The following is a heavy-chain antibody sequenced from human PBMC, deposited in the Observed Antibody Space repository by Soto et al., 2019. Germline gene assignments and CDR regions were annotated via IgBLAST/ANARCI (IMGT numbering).Heavy chain of an antibody. V-gene: IGHV3-7*05. CDR1: GFTFSSYW. D-gene: IGHD3-9*01. CDR3: ARDRLFWYYYYGMDV. CDR2: IKQDGSEK. Sequence: PGGSLRLSCAASGFTFSSYWMSWVRQAPGKGLEWVANIKQDGSEKYYVDSVKGRFTISRDNAKNSLYLQMNSLRAEDTAVYYCARDRLFWYYYYGMDVWGQGTTVTVS. J-gene: IGHJ6*02.